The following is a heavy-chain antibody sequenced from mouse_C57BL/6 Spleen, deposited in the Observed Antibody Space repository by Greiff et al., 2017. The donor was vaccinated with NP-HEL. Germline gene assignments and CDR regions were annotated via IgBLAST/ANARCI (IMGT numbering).Heavy chain of an antibody. Sequence: EVQRVESGGGLVKPGGSLKLSCAASGFTFSSYAMSWVRQTPEKRLEWVATISDGGSYTYYPDNVKGRFTISRDNAKNNLYLQMSHLKSEDTAMYYCARDPPITTVVAHWYFDVWGTGTTVTVSS. CDR2: ISDGGSYT. J-gene: IGHJ1*03. V-gene: IGHV5-4*01. CDR3: ARDPPITTVVAHWYFDV. CDR1: GFTFSSYA. D-gene: IGHD1-1*01.